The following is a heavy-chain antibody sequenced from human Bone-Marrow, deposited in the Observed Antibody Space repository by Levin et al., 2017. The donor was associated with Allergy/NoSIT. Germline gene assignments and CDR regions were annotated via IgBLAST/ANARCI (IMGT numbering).Heavy chain of an antibody. D-gene: IGHD3-3*01. J-gene: IGHJ4*02. CDR2: INAGNGNT. Sequence: ASVKVSCKASGYTFTSYAMHWVRQAPGQRLEWMGWINAGNGNTKYSQKFQGRVTITRDTSASTAYMELSSLRSEDTAVYYCARDDFWSGYYGRNEYDYWGQGTLVTVSS. V-gene: IGHV1-3*01. CDR3: ARDDFWSGYYGRNEYDY. CDR1: GYTFTSYA.